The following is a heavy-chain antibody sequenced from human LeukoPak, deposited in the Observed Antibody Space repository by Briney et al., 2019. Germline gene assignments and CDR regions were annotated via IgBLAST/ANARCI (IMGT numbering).Heavy chain of an antibody. D-gene: IGHD3-22*01. CDR3: AREGHTSGYCGTFDV. J-gene: IGHJ3*01. V-gene: IGHV3-30*04. CDR1: GIAFSNSI. Sequence: PGGSLRLSCVASGIAFSNSIMHWVRQAPGKGLEWVSAMSNDGFSKYYADSMKGRLTISRDDSKNTVYLQMKSLRPEDTAVYYCAREGHTSGYCGTFDVWGQGTTVAVS. CDR2: MSNDGFSK.